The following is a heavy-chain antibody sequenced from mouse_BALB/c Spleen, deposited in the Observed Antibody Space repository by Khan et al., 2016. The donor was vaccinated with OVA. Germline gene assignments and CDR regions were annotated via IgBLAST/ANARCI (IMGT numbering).Heavy chain of an antibody. Sequence: EVELVESGGDLVKPGGSLTLSCAASGFTFSTYGMSWVRQTPDKRLAWVATVSSGGHSTYYPDTVKGRFTISRDNVKNTLFLQMSSLKSEDTAMLYCARIAYYYDSEGFAYWGQGTLVTVSA. CDR3: ARIAYYYDSEGFAY. CDR1: GFTFSTYG. V-gene: IGHV5-6*01. J-gene: IGHJ3*01. CDR2: VSSGGHST. D-gene: IGHD1-1*01.